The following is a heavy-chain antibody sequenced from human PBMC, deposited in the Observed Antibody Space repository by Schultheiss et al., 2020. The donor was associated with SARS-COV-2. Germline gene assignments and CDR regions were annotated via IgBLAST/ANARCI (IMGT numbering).Heavy chain of an antibody. D-gene: IGHD2-2*01. Sequence: ASVKVSCKASGYTFTSYGISWVRQAPGQWLEWMGWINPNSGGTNYAQKFQGRVTMTRDTSISTAYMELSRLRSDDTAVYYCARDREFYHMDVWGQGTTVTVSS. CDR2: INPNSGGT. CDR1: GYTFTSYG. CDR3: ARDREFYHMDV. J-gene: IGHJ6*02. V-gene: IGHV1-2*02.